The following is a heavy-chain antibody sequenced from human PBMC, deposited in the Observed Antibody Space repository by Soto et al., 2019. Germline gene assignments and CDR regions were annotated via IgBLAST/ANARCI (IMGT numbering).Heavy chain of an antibody. J-gene: IGHJ3*01. V-gene: IGHV1-18*01. CDR3: ARVKVPAAILGAFDL. D-gene: IGHD2-2*02. CDR1: GYTFGTYG. CDR2: INPIKGDT. Sequence: ASVKVSCKASGYTFGTYGITWVRQAPGQGLDWMGWINPIKGDTNSAAIFQDRVTMTTDTSTRTAYMELRSLKSDDTAVYYCARVKVPAAILGAFDLWGQGTLVTVSS.